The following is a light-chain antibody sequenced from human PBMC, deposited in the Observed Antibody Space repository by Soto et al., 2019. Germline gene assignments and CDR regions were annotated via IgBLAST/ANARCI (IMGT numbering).Light chain of an antibody. Sequence: QSVLTQPPSASGSPGQSVTISCTGTSSDVGSYNYVSWYQQYPGKAPKLMIYEVTKRPSGVPDRFSGSKSGNTASLTVSGLQADDEADYYCSSYAGSNNKVFGTGTKVTVL. J-gene: IGLJ1*01. CDR2: EVT. CDR3: SSYAGSNNKV. CDR1: SSDVGSYNY. V-gene: IGLV2-8*01.